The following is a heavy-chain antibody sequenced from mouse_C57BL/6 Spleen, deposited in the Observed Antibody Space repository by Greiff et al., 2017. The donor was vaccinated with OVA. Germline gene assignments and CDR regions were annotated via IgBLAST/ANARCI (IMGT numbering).Heavy chain of an antibody. CDR3: ARSGLRDWYFDV. V-gene: IGHV1-82*01. J-gene: IGHJ1*03. D-gene: IGHD3-1*01. CDR2: IYPGDGDT. Sequence: QVQLQQSGPELVKPGASVKISCKASGYAFSSSWMNWVKQRPGKGLEWIGRIYPGDGDTTYNGKFKGKATLTADKSSSTAYMQLSSLTSEDSAVYFCARSGLRDWYFDVWGTGTTVTVSS. CDR1: GYAFSSSW.